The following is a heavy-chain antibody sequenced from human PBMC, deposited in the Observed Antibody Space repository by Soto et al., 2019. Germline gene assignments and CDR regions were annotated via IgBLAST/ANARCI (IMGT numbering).Heavy chain of an antibody. CDR1: GGSISSGDYY. D-gene: IGHD3-3*01. CDR3: AREYYDFWSDNGDWFDP. CDR2: IYYSGST. V-gene: IGHV4-30-4*01. Sequence: PSETLSLTCTVSGGSISSGDYYWSWIRQPPGKGLEWIGYIYYSGSTYYNPSLKSRVTISVDTSKNQFSLKLSSVTAADTAVYYCAREYYDFWSDNGDWFDPWGQGTLVTVSS. J-gene: IGHJ5*02.